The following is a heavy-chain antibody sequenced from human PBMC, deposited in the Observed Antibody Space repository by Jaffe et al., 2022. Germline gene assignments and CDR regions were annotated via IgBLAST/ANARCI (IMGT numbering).Heavy chain of an antibody. Sequence: EVQLVESGGVVVQPGGSLRLSCAASGFTFDDYAMHWVRQAPGKGLEWVSLISWDGGSTYYADSVKGRFTISRDNSKNSLYLQMNSLRAEDTALYYCAKDIVKYCGGDCYSGALDYWGQGTLVTVSS. J-gene: IGHJ4*02. CDR1: GFTFDDYA. D-gene: IGHD2-21*02. V-gene: IGHV3-43D*04. CDR2: ISWDGGST. CDR3: AKDIVKYCGGDCYSGALDY.